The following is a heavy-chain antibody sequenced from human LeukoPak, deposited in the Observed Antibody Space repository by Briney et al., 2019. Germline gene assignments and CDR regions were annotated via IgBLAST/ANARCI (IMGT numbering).Heavy chain of an antibody. D-gene: IGHD2-2*01. V-gene: IGHV3-21*01. Sequence: KTGGSLRLSCAASGFTFSSYTMNWVRQAPGKGLEWVSTISSTSGVIYYAGSMKGRFTISRDNAKNSLYLQMNSLRAEDTAVYYCVRKPVGDMPFDYWGQGTLVTVSS. CDR1: GFTFSSYT. CDR2: ISSTSGVI. J-gene: IGHJ4*02. CDR3: VRKPVGDMPFDY.